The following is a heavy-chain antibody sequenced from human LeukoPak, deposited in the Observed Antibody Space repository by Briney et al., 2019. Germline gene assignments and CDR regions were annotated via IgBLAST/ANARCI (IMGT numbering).Heavy chain of an antibody. CDR1: GYTFTSYY. CDR3: ARASVAAAGDY. D-gene: IGHD6-13*01. CDR2: INPSGGST. V-gene: IGHV1-46*01. Sequence: ASVKVSCKASGYTFTSYYMHWVRQAPGQGLEWMGIINPSGGSTSYAQKFQGRFTMTRDTSTSTVYMELSSLRSEDTAVYYCARASVAAAGDYWGQGTLVTVSS. J-gene: IGHJ4*02.